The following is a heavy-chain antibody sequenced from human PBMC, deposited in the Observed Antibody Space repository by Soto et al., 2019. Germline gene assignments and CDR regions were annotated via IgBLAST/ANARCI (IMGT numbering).Heavy chain of an antibody. CDR1: GFTFSHFS. V-gene: IGHV3-21*01. Sequence: EVQLVESGGGLVKPGGSLRLSCAASGFTFSHFSMNWVGQALGKGLEWVSFISSSSSYIYYADPVKGRFTISRDNAKNSLFLQVDSVRAEYTAVYYCARGDIVAAGYDYWGQGTLVSVSS. D-gene: IGHD5-12*01. CDR2: ISSSSSYI. CDR3: ARGDIVAAGYDY. J-gene: IGHJ4*02.